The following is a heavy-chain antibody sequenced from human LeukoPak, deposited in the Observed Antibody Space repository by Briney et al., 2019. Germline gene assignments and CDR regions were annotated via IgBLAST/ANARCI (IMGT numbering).Heavy chain of an antibody. Sequence: GGSPRLSCAASGFTFSNYWMSWVRQAPGKGLEWVANIRQDGSEKYYVDSVKGRFTISRDNAKNSLLLQMNSLRAEDTAVYHCAGELDTTMGYDYWGQGTLVTVSS. J-gene: IGHJ4*02. D-gene: IGHD5-18*01. CDR2: IRQDGSEK. V-gene: IGHV3-7*01. CDR1: GFTFSNYW. CDR3: AGELDTTMGYDY.